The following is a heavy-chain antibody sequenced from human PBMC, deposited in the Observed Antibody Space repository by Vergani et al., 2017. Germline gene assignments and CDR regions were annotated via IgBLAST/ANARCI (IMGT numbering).Heavy chain of an antibody. CDR2: IYTSGST. V-gene: IGHV4-4*07. D-gene: IGHD3-22*01. CDR3: ARGYYDSSGYCLFDY. Sequence: QVQLQESGPGLVKPSETLSLTCTVSGGSISSYYWSWIRQPAGKGLEWIGRIYTSGSTNYNPSLKSRVTISVDTSKNQFSLKLSSVTAADTAVYYCARGYYDSSGYCLFDYWGQGTLVTVSS. J-gene: IGHJ4*02. CDR1: GGSISSYY.